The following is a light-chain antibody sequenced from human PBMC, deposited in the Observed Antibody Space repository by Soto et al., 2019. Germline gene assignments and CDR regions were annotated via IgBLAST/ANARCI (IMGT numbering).Light chain of an antibody. V-gene: IGLV2-14*01. CDR3: SSYTSSSTPVV. J-gene: IGLJ2*01. CDR2: EVS. Sequence: QSVLTQPASVSGSPGQSITIPCTGTSSDVGGYNYVSWYQQQPGKAPKLMIYEVSNRPSGVSNRFSGSKSGNTASLTISGLQAEDEADYYCSSYTSSSTPVVFGGGTKLTVL. CDR1: SSDVGGYNY.